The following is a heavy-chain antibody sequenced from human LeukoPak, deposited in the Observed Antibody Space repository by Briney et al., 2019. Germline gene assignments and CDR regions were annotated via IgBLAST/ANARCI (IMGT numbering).Heavy chain of an antibody. CDR3: ARGPLTMVRGVMGWDFDY. J-gene: IGHJ4*02. Sequence: ASVKVSCKASGGTFSSYAFSWVRQAPGQGLEWMGGTIPIFGTANYAQQFQGRVTITTDESTSTAYMELSSLKSEDTAVYYCARGPLTMVRGVMGWDFDYWGQGTLVTVSS. D-gene: IGHD3-10*01. CDR2: TIPIFGTA. CDR1: GGTFSSYA. V-gene: IGHV1-69*05.